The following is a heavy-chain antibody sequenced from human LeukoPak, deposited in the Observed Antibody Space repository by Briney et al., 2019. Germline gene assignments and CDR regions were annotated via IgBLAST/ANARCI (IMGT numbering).Heavy chain of an antibody. CDR2: ISSGST. Sequence: GGSLRLSCAASGFTFSSYSMNWVRQAPGKGLEWVSSISSGSTYADSVKGRFTISRDSAKNSLYLQMNSLRVEDTAVYYCARDYGYEIDYWGQGTLVTVSS. V-gene: IGHV3-21*01. D-gene: IGHD5-24*01. J-gene: IGHJ4*02. CDR3: ARDYGYEIDY. CDR1: GFTFSSYS.